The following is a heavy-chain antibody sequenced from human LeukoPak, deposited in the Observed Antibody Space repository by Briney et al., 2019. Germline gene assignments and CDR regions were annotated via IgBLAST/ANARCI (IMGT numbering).Heavy chain of an antibody. CDR1: GYTFTGYG. Sequence: ASVKVSCKASGYTFTGYGISWVRQAPGQGLEWMGWISAYNGNTNYAQKLQGRVTMTTDTSTSTAYMELRSLRSDDTAVYYCARALSGYDWGDYWGQGTLVTVSS. CDR2: ISAYNGNT. D-gene: IGHD5-12*01. J-gene: IGHJ4*02. CDR3: ARALSGYDWGDY. V-gene: IGHV1-18*01.